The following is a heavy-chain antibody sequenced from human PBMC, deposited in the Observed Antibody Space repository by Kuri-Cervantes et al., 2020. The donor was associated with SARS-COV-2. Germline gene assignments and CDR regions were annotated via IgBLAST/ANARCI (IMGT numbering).Heavy chain of an antibody. CDR2: IIPILGIA. CDR3: ARELLAAAGSHAFDI. Sequence: KISCKASGGTFSSYTISWVRQAPGQGLEWMGRIIPILGIANYAQKFQGRVTITADKSTSTAYMELSSLRSEDTAVYYCARELLAAAGSHAFDIWGQGTMVTVSS. D-gene: IGHD6-13*01. J-gene: IGHJ3*02. CDR1: GGTFSSYT. V-gene: IGHV1-69*04.